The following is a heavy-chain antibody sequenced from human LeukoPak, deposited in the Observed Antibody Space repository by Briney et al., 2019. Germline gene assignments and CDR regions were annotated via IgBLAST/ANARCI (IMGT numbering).Heavy chain of an antibody. CDR3: ARDINWVGGY. J-gene: IGHJ4*02. CDR2: ISSSDNNI. Sequence: PGGSLRLSCAASGFTFSSYEMNWVRQAPGKGLEWVSYISSSDNNIYYADSEKGRFTISRDNAKNSLYLQMNSLRAEDTAVYYCARDINWVGGYWGQGTLVTVSS. D-gene: IGHD7-27*01. V-gene: IGHV3-48*03. CDR1: GFTFSSYE.